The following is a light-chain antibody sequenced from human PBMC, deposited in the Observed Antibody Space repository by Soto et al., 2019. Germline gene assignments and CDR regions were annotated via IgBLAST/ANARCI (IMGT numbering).Light chain of an antibody. V-gene: IGKV3D-15*01. J-gene: IGKJ1*01. Sequence: IVLTQSPGTLSLTPGERATLSCRASQSVTTQLAWYQQKPGQAPRLLIYDTSNRATGIPARFSGSGSGTEFTLTISSLQPDDFATYYCQQYNSPPWTFGQGTKVDIK. CDR1: QSVTTQ. CDR3: QQYNSPPWT. CDR2: DTS.